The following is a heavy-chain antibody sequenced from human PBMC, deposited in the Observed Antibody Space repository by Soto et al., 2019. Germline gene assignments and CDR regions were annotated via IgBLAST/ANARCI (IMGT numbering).Heavy chain of an antibody. CDR2: IIPIYASP. J-gene: IGHJ4*02. D-gene: IGHD3-9*01. Sequence: QVQLVQSGAEVKKPGSSVKVSCKASGGTFSSNAISWVRQAPGQGLEWMGGIIPIYASPNYAQNFQGRVTVTADKGTSTAYLELSRLKFADSAIYYCAVTVTGSRSPLAHWRRGNLVILSP. V-gene: IGHV1-69*06. CDR3: AVTVTGSRSPLAH. CDR1: GGTFSSNA.